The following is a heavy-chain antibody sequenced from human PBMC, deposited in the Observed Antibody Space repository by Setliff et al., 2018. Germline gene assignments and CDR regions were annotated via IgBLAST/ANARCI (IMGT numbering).Heavy chain of an antibody. CDR3: AKAMRGGIAAAGAFDY. CDR2: IKQGGSEE. V-gene: IGHV3-7*03. Sequence: GGSLRLSCAASGFKFNTYWMSWVRQAPGKGLEWVANIKQGGSEEHYVDSVKGRFTISRDNAKNSLYLQMNSLRAEDMALYYCAKAMRGGIAAAGAFDYWGQGTLVTVSS. J-gene: IGHJ4*02. D-gene: IGHD6-13*01. CDR1: GFKFNTYW.